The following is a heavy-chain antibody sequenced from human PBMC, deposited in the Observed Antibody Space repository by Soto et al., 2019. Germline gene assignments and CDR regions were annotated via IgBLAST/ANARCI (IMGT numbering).Heavy chain of an antibody. D-gene: IGHD2-15*01. J-gene: IGHJ6*02. V-gene: IGHV3-33*01. CDR2: IWYDGSNK. Sequence: GGSLRLSCAASGFTFSSYGMHWVRQAPGKGLEWVAVIWYDGSNKYYADSVKGRFTISRDNSKNTLYLQMNSLRAEDTAVYYCARDAYCSGGSYYSGSVGYYGMDVWGQGTTVTVSS. CDR1: GFTFSSYG. CDR3: ARDAYCSGGSYYSGSVGYYGMDV.